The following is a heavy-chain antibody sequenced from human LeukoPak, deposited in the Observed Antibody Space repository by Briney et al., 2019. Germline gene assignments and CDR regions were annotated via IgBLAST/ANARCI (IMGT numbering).Heavy chain of an antibody. Sequence: PGGSLRLSCVASGFTFNNAWMSWVRQAPGKGLEWVAVTSYDGSHKYYADSVKGRFTISKDNSKNTLYLQMNSLRVDDTAVYYCARDILTGYPSCPDYRGQGTLVTVSS. V-gene: IGHV3-30*03. CDR3: ARDILTGYPSCPDY. J-gene: IGHJ4*02. D-gene: IGHD3-9*01. CDR1: GFTFNNAW. CDR2: TSYDGSHK.